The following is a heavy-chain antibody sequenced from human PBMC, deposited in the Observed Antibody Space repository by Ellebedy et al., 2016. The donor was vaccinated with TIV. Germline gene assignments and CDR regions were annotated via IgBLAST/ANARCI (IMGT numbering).Heavy chain of an antibody. Sequence: ASVKVSYKASGGTFSSYAISWVRQAPGQGLEWMGGIIPIFGTANYAQKFQGRVTITADESTSTAYMELSSLRSEDTAVYYCARGWLQTLDYWGQGTLVTVSS. CDR2: IIPIFGTA. V-gene: IGHV1-69*13. CDR3: ARGWLQTLDY. CDR1: GGTFSSYA. J-gene: IGHJ4*02. D-gene: IGHD5-24*01.